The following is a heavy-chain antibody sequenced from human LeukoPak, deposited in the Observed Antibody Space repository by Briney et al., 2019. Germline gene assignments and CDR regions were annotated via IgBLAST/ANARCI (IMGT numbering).Heavy chain of an antibody. CDR3: ARDFFDFWSGSWV. Sequence: GGSLRLSCAVSGFNVRTSYMSWVRQAPGKGLEWVSVIFRDGSTYYGDSVRGRFSISRDNSKNMVYLQMDNLRAEDTAVYFCARDFFDFWSGSWVWGQGTLVTVSS. V-gene: IGHV3-53*01. J-gene: IGHJ4*02. CDR1: GFNVRTSY. D-gene: IGHD3-3*01. CDR2: IFRDGST.